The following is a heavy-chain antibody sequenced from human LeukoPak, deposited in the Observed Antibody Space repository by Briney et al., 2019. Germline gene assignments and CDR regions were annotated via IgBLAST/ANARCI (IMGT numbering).Heavy chain of an antibody. Sequence: SVKVSCKASGGTFSRYAISWVRQTPGQGLEWMGGIIPMFGIANYAQKFQGRVTITADESTSTAYMELSSLRSEDSAVYYCARDRPYTGGWRGFDYWGQGTLVTVSS. CDR3: ARDRPYTGGWRGFDY. D-gene: IGHD6-19*01. CDR2: IIPMFGIA. J-gene: IGHJ4*02. CDR1: GGTFSRYA. V-gene: IGHV1-69*13.